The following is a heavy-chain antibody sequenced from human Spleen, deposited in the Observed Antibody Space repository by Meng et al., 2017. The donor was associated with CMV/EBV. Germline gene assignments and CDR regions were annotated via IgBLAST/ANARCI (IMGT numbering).Heavy chain of an antibody. V-gene: IGHV1-2*02. CDR1: GYAFTGQY. J-gene: IGHJ6*02. D-gene: IGHD1-7*01. CDR3: ARDRYDWNSGTMDV. CDR2: MNPNSDAT. Sequence: ASVKVSCKASGYAFTGQYLHWVRQAPGQGLEWMGWMNPNSDATKYPQKFQGRVTMTRDTSVSTAYMELRSLRSDDAAVYYCARDRYDWNSGTMDVWGQGTAVTVSS.